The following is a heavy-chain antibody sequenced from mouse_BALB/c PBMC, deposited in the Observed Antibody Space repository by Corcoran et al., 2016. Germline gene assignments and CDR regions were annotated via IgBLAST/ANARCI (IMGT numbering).Heavy chain of an antibody. CDR3: ARDGGYAMDY. CDR2: ILPGSGST. Sequence: QVQLQQSGAELMKPAASLKISCKATGYTFSSSRLEWVKQRPGHGLESIGEILPGSGSTNYNVKFKGKATFTADTSSNTSYMQLSSLTSEDSAVYYCARDGGYAMDYWGQGTSVTVS. CDR1: GYTFSSSR. V-gene: IGHV1-9*01. D-gene: IGHD1-1*02. J-gene: IGHJ4*01.